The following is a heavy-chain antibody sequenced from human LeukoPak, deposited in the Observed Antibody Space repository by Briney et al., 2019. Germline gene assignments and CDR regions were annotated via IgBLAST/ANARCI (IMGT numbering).Heavy chain of an antibody. J-gene: IGHJ4*02. CDR3: ARSRYYYGSGSPVSYDY. Sequence: ASVKVSCKASGYTFTSYGISWVRQAPGQGLEWMGWISAYNGNTNYAQKLQGRVTMTTDTSTSTACMELRSLRSDDTAVYYCARSRYYYGSGSPVSYDYWGQGTLVTVSS. D-gene: IGHD3-10*01. CDR1: GYTFTSYG. CDR2: ISAYNGNT. V-gene: IGHV1-18*01.